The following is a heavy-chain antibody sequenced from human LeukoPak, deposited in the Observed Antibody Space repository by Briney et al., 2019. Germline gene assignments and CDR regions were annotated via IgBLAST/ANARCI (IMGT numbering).Heavy chain of an antibody. Sequence: ASVKVSCKASGYTFTSYGISWVRQAPGQGLEWMGWINPNSGGTNYAQKFQGWVTMTRDTSISTAYMELSRLRSDDTAVYYCARTQLGYCSGGSCYSDAFDIWGQGTMVTVSS. CDR2: INPNSGGT. V-gene: IGHV1-2*04. D-gene: IGHD2-15*01. J-gene: IGHJ3*02. CDR1: GYTFTSYG. CDR3: ARTQLGYCSGGSCYSDAFDI.